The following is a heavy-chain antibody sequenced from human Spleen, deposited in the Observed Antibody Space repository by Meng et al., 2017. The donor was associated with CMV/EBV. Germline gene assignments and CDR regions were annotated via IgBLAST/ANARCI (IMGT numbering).Heavy chain of an antibody. CDR3: AGVSGETDGA. CDR1: GGSFSGYY. Sequence: ETLSLTCAVYGGSFSGYYWTWIRQSPGKGLEWVSVIYSGGSTYYADSVKGRFTISRDNSKNTLYLQMNSLRAEDTAVYYCAGVSGETDGAWGQGTLVTVSS. V-gene: IGHV3-53*01. D-gene: IGHD3-16*01. CDR2: IYSGGST. J-gene: IGHJ4*02.